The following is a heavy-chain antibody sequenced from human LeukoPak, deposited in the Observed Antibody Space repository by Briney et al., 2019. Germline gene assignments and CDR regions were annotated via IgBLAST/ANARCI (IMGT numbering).Heavy chain of an antibody. CDR2: INLDGSEK. V-gene: IGHV3-7*01. Sequence: GGSLRLSCAASGFTFSKYWMAWVRQAPGKRLEWVANINLDGSEKDYVDSLKGRFTISRDDAKNTLYLQVNTLRAEDTAVYYCARDSEKSSSFAFDIWGQGTVVTVSS. J-gene: IGHJ3*02. CDR3: ARDSEKSSSFAFDI. CDR1: GFTFSKYW. D-gene: IGHD6-13*01.